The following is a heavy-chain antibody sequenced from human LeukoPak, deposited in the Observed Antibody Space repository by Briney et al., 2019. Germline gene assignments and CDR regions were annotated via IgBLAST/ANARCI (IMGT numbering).Heavy chain of an antibody. D-gene: IGHD6-19*01. V-gene: IGHV4-39*01. CDR2: IYYSGST. Sequence: PSETLSLTCTVSGGSISSSSYYWGWIRQPPGKGLEWIGSIYYSGSTYYNPSLKSRVTISVDTSKNQFSLKLSSVTAADTAVYYCARASGWDFFDYWGQGTLVTVSS. CDR3: ARASGWDFFDY. J-gene: IGHJ4*02. CDR1: GGSISSSSYY.